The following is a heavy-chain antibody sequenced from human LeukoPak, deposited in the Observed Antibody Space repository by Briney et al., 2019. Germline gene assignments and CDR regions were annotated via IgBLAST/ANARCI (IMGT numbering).Heavy chain of an antibody. J-gene: IGHJ4*02. CDR3: ARVNIVATAFDY. Sequence: GGALRLSCAASGFTVSSNYMSWVRQAPGKGLEWVSVINSGGSTYYADSVKGRFTISRDNSKNTLYLQMNSLRAEDTAVYYCARVNIVATAFDYWGQGTLVTVSS. CDR2: INSGGST. D-gene: IGHD5-12*01. CDR1: GFTVSSNY. V-gene: IGHV3-53*01.